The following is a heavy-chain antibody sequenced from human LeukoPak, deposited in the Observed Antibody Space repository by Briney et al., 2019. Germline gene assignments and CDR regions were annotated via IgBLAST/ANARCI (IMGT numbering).Heavy chain of an antibody. J-gene: IGHJ4*02. CDR3: ARRIAAAGVGIVY. Sequence: ASVKVSCKASGHTFTSYDIHWVRQATGQGLEWMGWMNPDSGNTGYAQKFQGRVTMTRNPSKSTAYMELSSLTSEDTAVYYCARRIAAAGVGIVYWGQGTLVTVSS. CDR1: GHTFTSYD. V-gene: IGHV1-8*01. CDR2: MNPDSGNT. D-gene: IGHD6-13*01.